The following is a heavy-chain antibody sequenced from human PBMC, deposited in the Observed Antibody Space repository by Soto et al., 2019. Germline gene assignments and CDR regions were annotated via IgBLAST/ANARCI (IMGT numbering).Heavy chain of an antibody. J-gene: IGHJ6*02. CDR2: ISGYNGNT. Sequence: QVQLVQSGAEVKKPGASVTVSCKTSGYTFSNYGINWVRQAPGQGLEWMGWISGYNGNTNYAQTDQGRVTMTTDTSTGTVYRELRSLKSDDTAIYYCSRFIMVGGWFDPNYYHGMDVWGQGTTVTVSS. V-gene: IGHV1-18*01. D-gene: IGHD6-19*01. CDR3: SRFIMVGGWFDPNYYHGMDV. CDR1: GYTFSNYG.